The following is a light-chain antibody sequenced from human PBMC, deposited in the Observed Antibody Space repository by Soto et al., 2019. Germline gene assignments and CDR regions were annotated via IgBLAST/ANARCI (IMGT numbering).Light chain of an antibody. CDR2: DAS. Sequence: AIQLTQSPSSLSASVGDRVTITCRASQGISSALAWYQQKPGKAPKLLIYDASSLKSGVPSRFSGSGSGTDFTLTISSLQPEDFATYYCQQFSNYPPWTFGQGTKVDIK. V-gene: IGKV1D-13*01. J-gene: IGKJ1*01. CDR1: QGISSA. CDR3: QQFSNYPPWT.